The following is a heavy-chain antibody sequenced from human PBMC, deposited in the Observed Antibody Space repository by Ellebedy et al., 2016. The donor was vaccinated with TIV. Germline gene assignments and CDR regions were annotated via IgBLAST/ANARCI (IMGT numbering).Heavy chain of an antibody. J-gene: IGHJ6*02. CDR3: ARGHASGQYYYYGMDV. D-gene: IGHD3-3*01. V-gene: IGHV1-69*13. CDR2: IIPTFGTA. Sequence: SVKVSCXASGGTFSSYAISWVRQAPGQGLEWMGGIIPTFGTANYAQKFQGRVTITADESTSTAYMELSSLRSEDTAVYYCARGHASGQYYYYGMDVWGQGTTVTVSS. CDR1: GGTFSSYA.